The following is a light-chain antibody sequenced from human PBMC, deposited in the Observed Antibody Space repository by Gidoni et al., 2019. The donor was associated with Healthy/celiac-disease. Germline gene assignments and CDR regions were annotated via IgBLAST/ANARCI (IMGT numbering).Light chain of an antibody. Sequence: DIVMTQSPDSLAVSLGERATINCKSSQSVLYRSNNKNYLAWYQQKPGQTPKLLIYWASTRESGVPDRFSGSGSGTDFTLTISSLQAEDVAVYYCQQYYSTPLTFGQGTKVEIK. J-gene: IGKJ1*01. V-gene: IGKV4-1*01. CDR2: WAS. CDR1: QSVLYRSNNKNY. CDR3: QQYYSTPLT.